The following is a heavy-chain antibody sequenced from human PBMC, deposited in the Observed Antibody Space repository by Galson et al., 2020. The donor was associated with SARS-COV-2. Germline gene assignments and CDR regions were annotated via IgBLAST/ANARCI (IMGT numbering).Heavy chain of an antibody. CDR1: GDSITSTNW. Sequence: SETLSLTCAVSGDSITSTNWWTWVRQPPGKGLEWIGEIHHTGNVNYNPSLMTRVTMSVDESKNQFSLRLISVTAADTAMYYCARLDRDSRGNFFWFDPWGQGTLVTVSS. D-gene: IGHD3-22*01. J-gene: IGHJ5*02. V-gene: IGHV4-4*02. CDR2: IHHTGNV. CDR3: ARLDRDSRGNFFWFDP.